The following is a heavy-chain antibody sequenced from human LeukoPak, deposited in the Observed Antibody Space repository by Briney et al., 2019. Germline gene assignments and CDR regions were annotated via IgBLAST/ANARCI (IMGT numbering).Heavy chain of an antibody. CDR1: GFTFSYYT. J-gene: IGHJ4*02. V-gene: IGHV3-21*01. CDR2: ISSSDSYI. CDR3: AGVSTSCQDY. D-gene: IGHD2-2*01. Sequence: PGGSLRLSCAASGFTFSYYTMNWVRQAPGKGLEWVSSISSSDSYIYYADSVKGRFTISRDNAKNSLYLQMNSLRAEDTAVYYCAGVSTSCQDYWGQGTLVTVSS.